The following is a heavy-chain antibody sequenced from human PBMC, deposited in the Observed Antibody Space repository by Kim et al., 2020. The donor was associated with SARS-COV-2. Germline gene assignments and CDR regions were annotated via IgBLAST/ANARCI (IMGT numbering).Heavy chain of an antibody. V-gene: IGHV4-61*01. CDR3: ARGYYYYDSSGYYPVDY. Sequence: SETLSLTCTVSGGSVSSGSYYWSWIRQPPGKGLECLGYIYYSGSTNYNPSLKSRVTISVDTSKNQFSLKLSSVTAADTAVYYCARGYYYYDSSGYYPVDYWGQGTLVTVSS. J-gene: IGHJ4*02. CDR2: IYYSGST. CDR1: GGSVSSGSYY. D-gene: IGHD3-22*01.